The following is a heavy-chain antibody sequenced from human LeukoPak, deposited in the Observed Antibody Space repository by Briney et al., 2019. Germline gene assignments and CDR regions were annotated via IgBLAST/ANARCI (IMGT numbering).Heavy chain of an antibody. CDR2: INPSGGST. V-gene: IGHV1-46*01. Sequence: ASVKVSCKASGYTFTSYYMHWVRQAPGQGLEWMGIINPSGGSTSYAQKFQGRVTMTRDTSTSTVYMEMSSLRSEDTAVYYCARDCTNGVCPKESYYYYMDVWGKGTTVTVSS. CDR3: ARDCTNGVCPKESYYYYMDV. J-gene: IGHJ6*03. CDR1: GYTFTSYY. D-gene: IGHD2-8*01.